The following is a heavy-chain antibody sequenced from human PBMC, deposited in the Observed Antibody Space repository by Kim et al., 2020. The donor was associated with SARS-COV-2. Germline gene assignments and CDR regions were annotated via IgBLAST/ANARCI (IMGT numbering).Heavy chain of an antibody. CDR2: IYSGGIT. J-gene: IGHJ5*02. CDR1: GLTVSNNY. D-gene: IGHD6-13*01. V-gene: IGHV3-53*01. Sequence: GGSLRLSCAVSGLTVSNNYMNWVRQAPGKGLEWVSLIYSGGITNYADSVKGRFTISRDNSKNTLYLQMNSLRADDTAVYYCARDPAAVATGTWAWGQGTLVTVSS. CDR3: ARDPAAVATGTWA.